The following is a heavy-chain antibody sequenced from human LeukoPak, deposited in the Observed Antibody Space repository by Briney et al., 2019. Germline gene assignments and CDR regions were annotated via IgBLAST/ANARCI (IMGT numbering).Heavy chain of an antibody. V-gene: IGHV4-38-2*01. D-gene: IGHD6-19*01. CDR3: ARGGYSSGWYAKNV. CDR2: IYHSGST. J-gene: IGHJ4*02. Sequence: SETLSLTCAVSGYSISSGYYWGWIRQPPGKGLEWIGSIYHSGSTYYSPSLKSRVTISVDTSKNQFSLKLSSVTAADTAVYYCARGGYSSGWYAKNVWGQGTLVTVSS. CDR1: GYSISSGYY.